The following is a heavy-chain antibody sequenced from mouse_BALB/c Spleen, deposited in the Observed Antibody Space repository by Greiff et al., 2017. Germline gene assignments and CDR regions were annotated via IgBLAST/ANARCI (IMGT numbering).Heavy chain of an antibody. CDR2: INPSNGGT. V-gene: IGHV1S81*02. D-gene: IGHD2-2*01. CDR1: GYTFTSYY. J-gene: IGHJ4*01. CDR3: TRGGYNGAMDY. Sequence: QVQLQQSGAELVKPGASVKLSCKASGYTFTSYYMYWVKQRPGQGLEWIGEINPSNGGTNFNEKFKSKATLTVDKSSSTAYMQLSSLTSEDSAVYYCTRGGYNGAMDYWGQGTSVTVSS.